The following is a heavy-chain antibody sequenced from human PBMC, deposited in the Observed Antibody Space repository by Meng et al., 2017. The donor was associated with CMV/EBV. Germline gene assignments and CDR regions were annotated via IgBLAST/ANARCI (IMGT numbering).Heavy chain of an antibody. Sequence: GQRVRSGAEVKKPGDSVKVSCKASGYTFTGYYMNWVRQAPGQGLEWMGWINPNSGGTNYAQKFQGRVTMTRDTSISTAYMELSRLRSDDTAVYYCARDDGSLDYWGQGTLVTVSS. CDR2: INPNSGGT. V-gene: IGHV1-2*02. D-gene: IGHD2-15*01. CDR3: ARDDGSLDY. J-gene: IGHJ4*02. CDR1: GYTFTGYY.